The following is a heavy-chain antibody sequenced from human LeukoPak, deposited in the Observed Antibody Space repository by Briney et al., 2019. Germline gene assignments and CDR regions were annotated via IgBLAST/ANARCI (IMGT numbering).Heavy chain of an antibody. V-gene: IGHV4-30-2*01. CDR3: ARETITIFGVVKFDY. CDR2: IYHSGST. J-gene: IGHJ4*02. CDR1: GGSISSGGYS. Sequence: SQTLSLTCAVSGGSISSGGYSWSWIRQPPGKGLEWIGYIYHSGSTYYNPSLKSRVTISVDRSKNQFSLKLSSVTAADTAVYYCARETITIFGVVKFDYWGQGTLVTVSS. D-gene: IGHD3-3*01.